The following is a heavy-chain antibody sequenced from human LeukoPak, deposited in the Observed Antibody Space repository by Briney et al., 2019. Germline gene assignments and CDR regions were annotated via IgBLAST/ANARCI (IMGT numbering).Heavy chain of an antibody. J-gene: IGHJ3*02. CDR3: ARGYRQYVGIQNDAWAFDI. Sequence: PSGTLSLTCTVSGGSISSGGYYWSWIRRPPGKGLEWFGYIYHSGSTYYKPSLKSRVTIYVDRSKNQFSLKLSSVTAADTAVYYCARGYRQYVGIQNDAWAFDIWGQGTMVTVSS. D-gene: IGHD1-1*01. CDR2: IYHSGST. V-gene: IGHV4-30-2*01. CDR1: GGSISSGGYY.